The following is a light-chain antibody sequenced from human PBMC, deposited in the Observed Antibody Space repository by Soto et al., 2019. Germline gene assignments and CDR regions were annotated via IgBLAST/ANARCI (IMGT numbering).Light chain of an antibody. V-gene: IGKV1-39*01. CDR3: QQRFSIPLT. CDR2: AAS. J-gene: IGKJ4*01. Sequence: TKSSASVSSLVGAKVTITCLASQSIYDSLHWYQHRPGQAPTVLIYAASSLQNGVPARFGGSGSGTDFTLTISNLQPEDWAIYYCQQRFSIPLTFGGGTKVDIK. CDR1: QSIYDS.